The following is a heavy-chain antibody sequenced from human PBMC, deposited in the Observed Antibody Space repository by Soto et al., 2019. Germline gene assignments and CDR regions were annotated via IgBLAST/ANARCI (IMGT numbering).Heavy chain of an antibody. J-gene: IGHJ4*02. CDR3: AKEVREDYYFDY. V-gene: IGHV3-30*18. CDR1: GFTFSSYG. CDR2: ISYDGSNK. D-gene: IGHD3-10*01. Sequence: QVQLVESGGGVVQPGRSLRLYCAASGFTFSSYGMHWVRQAPGKGLEWVAVISYDGSNKYYADSVKGRFTISRDNSKNTLYLQMNSLRAEDTAVYYCAKEVREDYYFDYWGQGTLVTVSS.